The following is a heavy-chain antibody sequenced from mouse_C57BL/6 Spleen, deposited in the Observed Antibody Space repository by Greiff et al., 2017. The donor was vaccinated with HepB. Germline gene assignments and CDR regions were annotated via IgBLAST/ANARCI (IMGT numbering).Heavy chain of an antibody. CDR3: AREDWFAY. CDR2: IYPSDSET. CDR1: GYTFTSYW. J-gene: IGHJ3*01. V-gene: IGHV1-61*01. Sequence: QVQLKQPGAELVRPGSSVKLSCKASGYTFTSYWMDWVKQRPGQGLEWIGNIYPSDSETHYNQKFKDKATLTVDKSSSTAYMQLSSLTSEDSAVYYCAREDWFAYWGQGTLVTVSA.